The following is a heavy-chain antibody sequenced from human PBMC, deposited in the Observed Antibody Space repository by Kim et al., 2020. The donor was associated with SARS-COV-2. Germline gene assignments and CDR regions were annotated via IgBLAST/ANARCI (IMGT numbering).Heavy chain of an antibody. CDR3: ARATRVVHIAVAGFYFDY. J-gene: IGHJ4*02. CDR1: GFTVSSNY. V-gene: IGHV3-53*01. D-gene: IGHD6-19*01. CDR2: IYSGGST. Sequence: GGSLRLSCAASGFTVSSNYMSWVRQAPGKGLEWVSVIYSGGSTYYADSVKGRFTISRDNSKNTLYLQMNSLRAEDTAVYYCARATRVVHIAVAGFYFDYWGQGTLVTVSS.